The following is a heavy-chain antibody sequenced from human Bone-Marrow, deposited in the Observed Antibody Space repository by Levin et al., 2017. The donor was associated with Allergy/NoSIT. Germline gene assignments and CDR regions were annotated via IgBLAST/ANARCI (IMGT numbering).Heavy chain of an antibody. Sequence: KISCKASEDIFSKYVMTWVRQAPGQGLEWMGGFIPMSGTANYGPKFQGRVTISADESVTTTYMELRSLTSEDTAVYYCAREWEVLDYWGQGTLVTVSS. J-gene: IGHJ4*02. D-gene: IGHD1-26*01. CDR3: AREWEVLDY. CDR2: FIPMSGTA. V-gene: IGHV1-69*01. CDR1: EDIFSKYV.